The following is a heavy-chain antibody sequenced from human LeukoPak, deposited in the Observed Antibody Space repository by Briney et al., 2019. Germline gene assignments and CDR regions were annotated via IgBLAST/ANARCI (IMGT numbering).Heavy chain of an antibody. CDR1: GGSISGGGYC. D-gene: IGHD2-2*01. J-gene: IGHJ3*02. CDR3: ARDREGYSSTTSCLLGDFDI. V-gene: IGHV4-31*03. Sequence: SETLSLTCTVSGGSISGGGYCWSWIRPHPGKGLEWIGYIYYSGSTYYNPSLKSRVNISVDTSKNQFSLKLSSVTAAHTAVYYCARDREGYSSTTSCLLGDFDIWGQGTMVTVSS. CDR2: IYYSGST.